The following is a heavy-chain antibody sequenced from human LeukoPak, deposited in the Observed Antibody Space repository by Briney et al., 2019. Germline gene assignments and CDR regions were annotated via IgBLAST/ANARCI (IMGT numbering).Heavy chain of an antibody. J-gene: IGHJ6*02. CDR2: IWYDGSNK. D-gene: IGHD3-16*01. V-gene: IGHV3-33*01. Sequence: GGSLRLSCAASGFTFSSYGMHWVRQAPGKGLEWVAVIWYDGSNKYYADSVKGRFTISRDNSKNTLYLQMNSLRAEDTAVYYCARGVPRRFDYYYYGMDVWGQGTTVTVSS. CDR3: ARGVPRRFDYYYYGMDV. CDR1: GFTFSSYG.